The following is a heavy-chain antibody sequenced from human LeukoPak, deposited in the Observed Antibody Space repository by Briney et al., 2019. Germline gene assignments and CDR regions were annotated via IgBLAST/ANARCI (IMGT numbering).Heavy chain of an antibody. D-gene: IGHD3-3*01. Sequence: ASVKVSCKASGYTFTGYDINWVRQATGQGLEWMGWMNPNSGNTGYAQKFQGRVTMTRNTSISTAYMELSSLRSEDTAVYYCARGFSTYYDFWSGETNWFDPWGQGTLVTVSS. V-gene: IGHV1-8*01. CDR1: GYTFTGYD. CDR2: MNPNSGNT. J-gene: IGHJ5*02. CDR3: ARGFSTYYDFWSGETNWFDP.